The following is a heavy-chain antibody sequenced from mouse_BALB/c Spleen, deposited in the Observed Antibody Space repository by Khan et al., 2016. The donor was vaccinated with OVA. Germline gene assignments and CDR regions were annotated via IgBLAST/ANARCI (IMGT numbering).Heavy chain of an antibody. Sequence: EVKLEESGPGLVKPPQSLSLTCTVTGYSITSGYGWNWIRQFPGNKLEWMGYISYSGSPNYNPSLKSRISITRDTSKNQFFLQLNSVTTEDTATYYCARTARIKYWGQGTTLTVAS. D-gene: IGHD1-2*01. CDR2: ISYSGSP. V-gene: IGHV3-2*02. CDR3: ARTARIKY. J-gene: IGHJ2*01. CDR1: GYSITSGYG.